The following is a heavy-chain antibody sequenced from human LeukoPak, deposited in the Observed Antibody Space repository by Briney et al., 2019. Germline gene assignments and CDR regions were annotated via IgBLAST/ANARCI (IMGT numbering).Heavy chain of an antibody. CDR1: GGSNSSYS. Sequence: KPSETLSLTCTVSGGSNSSYSWSWIRQPPGKGLEWIGYIYYSGSTNYNPCPKRRVSISVDTSKNQSALKLSSVTAADPAVYYCARGGGSSSWYNWFDPWGQGTLVTVSS. CDR2: IYYSGST. J-gene: IGHJ5*02. CDR3: ARGGGSSSWYNWFDP. V-gene: IGHV4-59*01. D-gene: IGHD6-13*01.